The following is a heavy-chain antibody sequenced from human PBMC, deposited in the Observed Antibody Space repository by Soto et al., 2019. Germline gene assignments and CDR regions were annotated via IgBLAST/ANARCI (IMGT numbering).Heavy chain of an antibody. CDR1: AGFMSRERYY. Sequence: SETRSLTCTGSAGFMSRERYYLGRIRQPQGKGLEWIGSIYYSGSTYYNPSLKSRVTISVDTSKNQFSLKLSSVTAADTAVYYCARHGWIFGVVIDYYYGMDVWGQGTTVT. D-gene: IGHD3-3*01. CDR3: ARHGWIFGVVIDYYYGMDV. V-gene: IGHV4-39*01. J-gene: IGHJ6*02. CDR2: IYYSGST.